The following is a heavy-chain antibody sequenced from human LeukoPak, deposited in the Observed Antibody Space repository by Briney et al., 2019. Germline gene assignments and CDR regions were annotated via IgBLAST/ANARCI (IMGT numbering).Heavy chain of an antibody. V-gene: IGHV3-48*03. CDR1: GFSFSAFE. Sequence: GGSVRLSCAASGFSFSAFEMNWVRQAPGKGLEWISHISTGGRTIYYADSVKGRFTISRDNAKNSLYLQMNSLRGEDTGVYYCARGSGYVLDYWTQGTLVTVSS. J-gene: IGHJ4*02. CDR3: ARGSGYVLDY. CDR2: ISTGGRTI. D-gene: IGHD2-15*01.